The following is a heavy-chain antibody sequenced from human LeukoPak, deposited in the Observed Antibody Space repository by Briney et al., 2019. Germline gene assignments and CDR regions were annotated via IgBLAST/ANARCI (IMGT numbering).Heavy chain of an antibody. J-gene: IGHJ4*02. Sequence: GGSLRLSCAASGFTLSGYAMSWVRQAPGKGLDWVSAISGSGVSTYYADSVKGRFIISRDNSKNTLCLQMNSLRAEDTAVYYCAKERVRSSGPYFDYWGQGTLVTVSS. CDR3: AKERVRSSGPYFDY. CDR1: GFTLSGYA. D-gene: IGHD5-18*01. V-gene: IGHV3-23*01. CDR2: ISGSGVST.